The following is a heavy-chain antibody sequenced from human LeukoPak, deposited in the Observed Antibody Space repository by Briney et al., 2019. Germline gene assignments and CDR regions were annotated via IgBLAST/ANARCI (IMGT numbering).Heavy chain of an antibody. V-gene: IGHV1-69*04. Sequence: SVKVSCKASGGTFSSCAISWVRQAPGQGLEWMGRIIPILGIANYAQKFQGRVTITADKSTSTAYMELSSLRSEDTAVYYCASAGMPYYYYGMDVWGQGTTVTVSS. CDR3: ASAGMPYYYYGMDV. J-gene: IGHJ6*02. CDR1: GGTFSSCA. D-gene: IGHD1-26*01. CDR2: IIPILGIA.